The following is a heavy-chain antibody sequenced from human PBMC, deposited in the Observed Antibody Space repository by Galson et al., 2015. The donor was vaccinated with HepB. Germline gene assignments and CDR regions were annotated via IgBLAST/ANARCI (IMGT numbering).Heavy chain of an antibody. D-gene: IGHD1-26*01. V-gene: IGHV3-30*18. CDR3: AKVAAVGATSYYYSYYMDV. J-gene: IGHJ6*03. Sequence: SLRLSCAASGFTFSSYGMHWVRQAPGKGLEWVAVISYHGSNKYYADSVKGRFTISRDNSMNTLYLQMNSLRPEDTALYYCAKVAAVGATSYYYSYYMDVWGTGTTVTVSS. CDR2: ISYHGSNK. CDR1: GFTFSSYG.